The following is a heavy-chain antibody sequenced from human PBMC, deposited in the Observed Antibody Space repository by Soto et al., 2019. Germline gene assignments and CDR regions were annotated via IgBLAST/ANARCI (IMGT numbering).Heavy chain of an antibody. J-gene: IGHJ5*02. CDR2: IYYSGST. CDR1: GGSISSYY. Sequence: SETLSLTCTVSGGSISSYYWSWIRQPPGKGLEWIGYIYYSGSTNYNPSLKSRVTISVDTSKNQFSLKLSSVTAADTAVYYCARAPHCSGGSCYSSWFDPWGQGTLVTVS. D-gene: IGHD2-15*01. CDR3: ARAPHCSGGSCYSSWFDP. V-gene: IGHV4-59*01.